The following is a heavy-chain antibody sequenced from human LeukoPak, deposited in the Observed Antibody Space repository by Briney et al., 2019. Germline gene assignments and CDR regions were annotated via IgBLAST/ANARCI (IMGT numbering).Heavy chain of an antibody. CDR2: INPNSGGT. Sequence: ASVKVSCKASGNTCTAYYIHWVRQAPGQGLEWMGRINPNSGGTDYAQNFRGRVTLTRDTSVSTAYMDLTRLRSDDTAVYYCASDQAGSVNSFDPWGQGTLVTVSS. J-gene: IGHJ5*02. CDR1: GNTCTAYY. CDR3: ASDQAGSVNSFDP. V-gene: IGHV1-2*06.